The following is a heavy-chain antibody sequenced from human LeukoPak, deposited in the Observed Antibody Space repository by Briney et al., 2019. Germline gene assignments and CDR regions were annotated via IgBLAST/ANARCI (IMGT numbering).Heavy chain of an antibody. CDR3: ARDHLRLSGLGWFAP. V-gene: IGHV1-18*01. CDR2: ISAYNGNT. D-gene: IGHD6-25*01. J-gene: IGHJ5*02. Sequence: GASVKVSCKASGYTFTSYGISWVRQAPGQGLEWMGWISAYNGNTNYAQKLQGRVTMTTDTSTSTAYMELRSLRSDDTAVYYCARDHLRLSGLGWFAPWGQGTLVTVSS. CDR1: GYTFTSYG.